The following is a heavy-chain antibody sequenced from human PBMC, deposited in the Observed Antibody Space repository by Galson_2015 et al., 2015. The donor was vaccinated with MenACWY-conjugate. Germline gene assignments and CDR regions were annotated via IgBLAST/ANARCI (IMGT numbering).Heavy chain of an antibody. CDR3: AKEGWGAWGDAFDM. Sequence: SLRLSCAASGFTFSSFAMSWVRQAPGKGLEWVSGFSGSGDRTYYADSVKGRFTISRDNSKNSLYLQMNSLRAEDTAVYNCAKEGWGAWGDAFDMWGQGTMVTVSS. J-gene: IGHJ3*02. D-gene: IGHD3-16*01. CDR2: FSGSGDRT. CDR1: GFTFSSFA. V-gene: IGHV3-23*01.